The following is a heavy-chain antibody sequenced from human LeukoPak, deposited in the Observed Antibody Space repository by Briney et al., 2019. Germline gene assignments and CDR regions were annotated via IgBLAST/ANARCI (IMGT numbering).Heavy chain of an antibody. CDR1: GYTFTSYY. D-gene: IGHD1-1*01. CDR3: ARGSTGDLHYFDY. Sequence: ASVKVSCKASGYTFTSYYMHWVRQAPGQGLEWMGIINPSGGSTNYAQKFQGRVTITADKSTSTAYMELSSLRSEDTAVYYCARGSTGDLHYFDYWGQGTLVTVSS. V-gene: IGHV1-46*01. CDR2: INPSGGST. J-gene: IGHJ4*02.